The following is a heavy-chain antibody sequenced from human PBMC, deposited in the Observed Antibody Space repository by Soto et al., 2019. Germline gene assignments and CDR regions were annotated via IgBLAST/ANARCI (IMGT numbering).Heavy chain of an antibody. CDR2: INPNSGGT. Sequence: QVQLVQSGAELKKPGASVKVSCKASGYTFTGYYMHWVRQATGQGLEWMGWINPNSGGTNYAQKFQGRGTMTRDTSISTAYMELSRLRSDDTAVYYCARDRLAASTAFDIWGQGTMVTVSS. CDR3: ARDRLAASTAFDI. D-gene: IGHD6-13*01. V-gene: IGHV1-2*02. J-gene: IGHJ3*02. CDR1: GYTFTGYY.